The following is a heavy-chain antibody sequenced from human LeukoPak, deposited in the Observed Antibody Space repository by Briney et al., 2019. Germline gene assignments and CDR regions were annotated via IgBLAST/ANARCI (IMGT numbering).Heavy chain of an antibody. Sequence: PSETLSLTCTVSGGSISPLYWSWIRQPPGKGLEFIGYIYYSGTTNYNPSLKSRVTLSVDTSKNQFSLKLSSVTAADTAVYYCARDLGDRVVWGQGTMVTVSS. D-gene: IGHD3-10*01. CDR1: GGSISPLY. CDR3: ARDLGDRVV. J-gene: IGHJ3*01. CDR2: IYYSGTT. V-gene: IGHV4-59*11.